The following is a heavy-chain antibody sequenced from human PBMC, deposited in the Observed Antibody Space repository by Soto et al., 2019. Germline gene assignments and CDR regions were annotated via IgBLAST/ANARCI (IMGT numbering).Heavy chain of an antibody. V-gene: IGHV3-30*18. CDR3: AKKALDYGSGRSGNWFDP. D-gene: IGHD3-10*01. CDR2: ISYDGSNI. J-gene: IGHJ5*02. Sequence: QVQLVESGGGVAQPGRSLRLSCVGSGFTFSSYGMRWVRQAPGKGLEWVAAISYDGSNIYYADSVKGRFTISRDNSKNTLYLQMNSLSDEDTAVYYCAKKALDYGSGRSGNWFDPWGQGTLVTVSS. CDR1: GFTFSSYG.